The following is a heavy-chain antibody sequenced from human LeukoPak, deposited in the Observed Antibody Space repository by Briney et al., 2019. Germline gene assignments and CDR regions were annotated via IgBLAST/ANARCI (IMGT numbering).Heavy chain of an antibody. J-gene: IGHJ4*02. CDR2: IKQDGSEK. D-gene: IGHD3-10*01. CDR1: GFTFSSYW. V-gene: IGHV3-7*01. CDR3: ASLQGSGTFVRSAKADTALDY. Sequence: GGSLRLSCAASGFTFSSYWMSWVRQAPGKGLEWVANIKQDGSEKYYVDSVKGRFTISRDNAKNSLYLQMNSLRAEDTAVYYCASLQGSGTFVRSAKADTALDYWGQGTLVTVSS.